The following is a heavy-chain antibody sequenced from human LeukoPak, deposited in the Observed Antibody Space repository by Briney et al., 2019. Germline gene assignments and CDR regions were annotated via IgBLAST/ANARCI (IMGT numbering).Heavy chain of an antibody. V-gene: IGHV6-1*01. J-gene: IGHJ4*02. CDR2: TYYRSERYN. CDR3: ARELISDPYSSSWYGVLYFDY. D-gene: IGHD6-13*01. CDR1: WGSVSSNSSA. Sequence: SQTLSLICAISWGSVSSNSSAWNLIRQSPSRGLEWLGRTYYRSERYNGYAVSVKIRISINPDTTTNHFKLQLNSVTLEDTAVYYCARELISDPYSSSWYGVLYFDYWGQGTLVTVSS.